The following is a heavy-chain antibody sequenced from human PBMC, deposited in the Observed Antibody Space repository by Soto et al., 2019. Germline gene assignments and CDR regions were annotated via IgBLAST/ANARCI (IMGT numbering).Heavy chain of an antibody. CDR2: VYHSGST. CDR3: ARDLRRSNSGIDP. V-gene: IGHV4-4*02. J-gene: IGHJ5*02. CDR1: GGSIIMSNW. Sequence: QVQLQESGPGLVKPSGTLSLTCAVSGGSIIMSNWWSWVRRPPGKGLEWIGEVYHSGSTTYNPSLKSRVSISVDKSKHQFYLRLSSVTAADTAVYYCARDLRRSNSGIDPWGQGILVTVSS. D-gene: IGHD7-27*01.